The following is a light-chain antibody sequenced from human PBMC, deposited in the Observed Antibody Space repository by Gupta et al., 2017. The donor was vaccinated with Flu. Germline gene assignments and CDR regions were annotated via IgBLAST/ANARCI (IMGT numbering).Light chain of an antibody. CDR2: GAS. V-gene: IGKV3-15*01. J-gene: IGKJ5*01. Sequence: EIVMTQSPATLSVSPGERATLSCRASQSVSSDLAWYQQRPGQAPRLLIYGASTRATGIPARFSGRGSGTEFTLTISSLQSEDFAFYYCQQYNNWPPITFGQGTRLEIK. CDR3: QQYNNWPPIT. CDR1: QSVSSD.